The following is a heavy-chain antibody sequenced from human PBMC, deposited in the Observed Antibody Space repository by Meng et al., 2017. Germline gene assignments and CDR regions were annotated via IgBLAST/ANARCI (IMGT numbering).Heavy chain of an antibody. Sequence: SETLSLTCTVSGGSISSYYWSWIRQPPGKGLEWIGYIYYSGSTNYNPSLKSRVTISVDTSKNQFSLKLSSVTAADTAVYYCAREVLYDSSGYYVARAFDIWGQGTMVTVSS. D-gene: IGHD3-22*01. J-gene: IGHJ3*02. V-gene: IGHV4-59*01. CDR1: GGSISSYY. CDR3: AREVLYDSSGYYVARAFDI. CDR2: IYYSGST.